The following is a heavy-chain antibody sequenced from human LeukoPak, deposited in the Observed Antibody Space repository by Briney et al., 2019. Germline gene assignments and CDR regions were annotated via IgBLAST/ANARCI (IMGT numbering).Heavy chain of an antibody. Sequence: GGSLRLSCAASGFTFSSYSMNWVRQAPGKGLEWVSYISSSGTTIYSADSVKGRFTISRDNAKNTLYLQMNSLRAEDTAVYYCARAFQGSFDYWGQGTLVTVSS. J-gene: IGHJ4*02. CDR3: ARAFQGSFDY. CDR2: ISSSGTTI. CDR1: GFTFSSYS. V-gene: IGHV3-48*01.